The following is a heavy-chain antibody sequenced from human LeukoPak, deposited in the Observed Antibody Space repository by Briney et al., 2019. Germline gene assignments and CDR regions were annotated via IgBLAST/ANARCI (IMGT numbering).Heavy chain of an antibody. V-gene: IGHV3-64*01. Sequence: GGSLSLSCAASGFTFSSYAMHWVRQAPGKGLEYVSAISSNGGSTYYANSVKGRFTISRDNSKNTLYLQMGSLRAAELAVSYCARGWIPEGYGGQGSLVTVSS. CDR1: GFTFSSYA. D-gene: IGHD1-14*01. J-gene: IGHJ4*02. CDR3: ARGWIPEGY. CDR2: ISSNGGST.